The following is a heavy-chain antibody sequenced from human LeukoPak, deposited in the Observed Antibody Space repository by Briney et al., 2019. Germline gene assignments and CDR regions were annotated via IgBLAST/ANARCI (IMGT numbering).Heavy chain of an antibody. Sequence: PSETLSLTCTVSGYSISSGYYWGWIRQPPGKGLEWIGSIYHSGSTYYNPSLKSRVTISVDTSKNQFSLKLGSVTAADTAVYYCARVSGLPPSGYYYYYMDVWGKGTTVTVSS. CDR3: ARVSGLPPSGYYYYYMDV. CDR1: GYSISSGYY. CDR2: IYHSGST. J-gene: IGHJ6*03. D-gene: IGHD1-26*01. V-gene: IGHV4-38-2*02.